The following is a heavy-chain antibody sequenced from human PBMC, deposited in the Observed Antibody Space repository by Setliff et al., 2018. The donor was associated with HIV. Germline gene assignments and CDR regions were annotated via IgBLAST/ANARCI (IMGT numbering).Heavy chain of an antibody. CDR3: ARDRRYDILTGLPGDAFDI. CDR1: GFTISVYN. D-gene: IGHD3-9*01. Sequence: PGGSLRLSCVASGFTISVYNMHWVRQIPGKGLEWVAFIAFDGSNKYYIDSRKGRFTISRDNPKKTVYLQINSLRAEDTAVYYCARDRRYDILTGLPGDAFDIWGQGTMVTVSS. V-gene: IGHV3-30*02. CDR2: IAFDGSNK. J-gene: IGHJ3*02.